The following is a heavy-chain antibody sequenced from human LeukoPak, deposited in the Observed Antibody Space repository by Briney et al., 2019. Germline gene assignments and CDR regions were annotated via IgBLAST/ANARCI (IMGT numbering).Heavy chain of an antibody. V-gene: IGHV4-59*01. CDR2: IYYSGST. CDR3: ARNSTMGLANWFDP. J-gene: IGHJ5*02. Sequence: SETLSLTCAVYGGSFNGYYWSWIRQPPGKGLEWIGYIYYSGSTNYNPSLKSRVTISVDTSKNQFSLKLSSVTAADTAVYYCARNSTMGLANWFDPWGQGTLVTVSS. D-gene: IGHD3-10*01. CDR1: GGSFNGYY.